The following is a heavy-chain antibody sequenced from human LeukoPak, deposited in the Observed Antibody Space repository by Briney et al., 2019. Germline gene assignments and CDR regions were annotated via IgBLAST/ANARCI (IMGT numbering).Heavy chain of an antibody. CDR3: ARVWQLVRDDAFDI. Sequence: SSVKVSCRASGGTFSSYAISWVRQAPGQGLEWLGRIIPILGIANYAQKFQGRVTITADKSTSTAYMELSSLRSEDTAVYYCARVWQLVRDDAFDIWGQGTLVSVSS. J-gene: IGHJ3*02. V-gene: IGHV1-69*04. CDR1: GGTFSSYA. CDR2: IIPILGIA. D-gene: IGHD6-13*01.